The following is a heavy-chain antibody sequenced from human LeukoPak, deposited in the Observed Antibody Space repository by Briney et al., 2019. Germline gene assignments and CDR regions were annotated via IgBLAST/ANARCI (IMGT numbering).Heavy chain of an antibody. D-gene: IGHD1-26*01. Sequence: SETLSLTCTVSVGSISSSSYYWGWIRQPPGKGLWCIGSIYYSGSTYYNPSLKSRITISVDSSKNQFSLRLSSVTAADTAVYYCARHGLSAWEGVLDGYFDLWGRGTLVTVSS. CDR2: IYYSGST. CDR1: VGSISSSSYY. J-gene: IGHJ2*01. CDR3: ARHGLSAWEGVLDGYFDL. V-gene: IGHV4-39*01.